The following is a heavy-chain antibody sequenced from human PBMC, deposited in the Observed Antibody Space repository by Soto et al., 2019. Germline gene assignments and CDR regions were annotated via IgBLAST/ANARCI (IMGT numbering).Heavy chain of an antibody. Sequence: PSETLSLTCTVSGGSISSGGYYWTWIRQHPGKGLEWIGYIYYSGSTSYNPSLKRRVTISVDTSKNQFSLKLSSVGAADTAVYYCARAQAGGCYDSRGYYFVCWGQGTLVTVSS. V-gene: IGHV4-31*03. CDR1: GGSISSGGYY. CDR2: IYYSGST. CDR3: ARAQAGGCYDSRGYYFVC. D-gene: IGHD3-22*01. J-gene: IGHJ4*02.